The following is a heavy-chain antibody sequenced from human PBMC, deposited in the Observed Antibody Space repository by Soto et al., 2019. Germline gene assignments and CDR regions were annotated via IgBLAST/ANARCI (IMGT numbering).Heavy chain of an antibody. CDR1: GGSISSSSYY. V-gene: IGHV4-39*01. CDR3: AKRGIVGATTAFDY. D-gene: IGHD1-26*01. Sequence: QLQLQESGPGLVKPSETLSLTCTVSGGSISSSSYYWGWIRQPPGKGLEWIGNIFYSGSTYYNPSLKRRLSISLDTSKNQFSLKLSSVSAADTAVYYCAKRGIVGATTAFDYWGQGTLVTVSS. J-gene: IGHJ4*02. CDR2: IFYSGST.